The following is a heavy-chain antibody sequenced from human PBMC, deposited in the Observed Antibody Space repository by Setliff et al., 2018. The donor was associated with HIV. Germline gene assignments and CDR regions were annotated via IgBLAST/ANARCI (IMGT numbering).Heavy chain of an antibody. CDR3: ARGTTSITFDY. Sequence: PSETLSLTCTVSGGSISSSGYYWGWIRQPPGKGLEWIGTIYYGGSTYYNPSLKSRLTMSIDTSKSHFSLNLNSVTAADTAVYYCARGTTSITFDYWSQGTLVTAPQ. CDR2: IYYGGST. V-gene: IGHV4-39*07. D-gene: IGHD1-1*01. J-gene: IGHJ4*02. CDR1: GGSISSSGYY.